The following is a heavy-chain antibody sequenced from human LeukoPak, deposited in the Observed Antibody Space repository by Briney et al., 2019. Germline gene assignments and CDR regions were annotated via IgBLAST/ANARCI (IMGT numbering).Heavy chain of an antibody. V-gene: IGHV3-23*01. Sequence: GGSLRLSCAASGFTFSSYAMSWVRQAPGKGLEWVSAISGSGGSTYYADSVKGRFTISRDNSKNTLYLQMNSLRAEDTAVYYCAKSQSTGVVVPAVIQLYFDYWGQGTLVTVSS. CDR3: AKSQSTGVVVPAVIQLYFDY. CDR1: GFTFSSYA. CDR2: ISGSGGST. J-gene: IGHJ4*02. D-gene: IGHD2-2*01.